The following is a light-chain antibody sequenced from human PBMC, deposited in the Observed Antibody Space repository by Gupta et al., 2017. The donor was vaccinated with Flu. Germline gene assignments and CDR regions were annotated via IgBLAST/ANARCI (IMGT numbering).Light chain of an antibody. CDR1: QDISNY. J-gene: IGKJ4*02. CDR3: KQDDKLPPT. V-gene: IGKV1-33*01. CDR2: DAS. Sequence: DIQMTQSPSSLSASVGDRVTTTCQASQDISNYLNWYQQKPGKAPKLLIYDASNLETGVPSRVSGSGSGTECTITISSLQTEDIETYYCKQDDKLPPTFGGGTKVEIK.